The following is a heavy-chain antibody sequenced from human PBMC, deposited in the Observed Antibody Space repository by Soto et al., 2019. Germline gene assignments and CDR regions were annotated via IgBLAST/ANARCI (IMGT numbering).Heavy chain of an antibody. CDR2: IWYDGSNK. D-gene: IGHD1-26*01. V-gene: IGHV3-33*01. J-gene: IGHJ4*02. Sequence: PGGSLRLSCAASGFTFSSYGMHWVRQAPGKGLEWVAVIWYDGSNKYYADSVKGRFTISRDNSKNTLYLQMNSLRAEDTAVYYCARGGGSYRPFDYWGQGTLVTVSS. CDR3: ARGGGSYRPFDY. CDR1: GFTFSSYG.